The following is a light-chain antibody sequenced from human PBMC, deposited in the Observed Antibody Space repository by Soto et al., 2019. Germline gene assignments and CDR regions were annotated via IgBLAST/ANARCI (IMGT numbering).Light chain of an antibody. J-gene: IGKJ1*01. Sequence: EIVLTHSPGTLALSPGDRVTLSCRASQTVRGGYLAWFQQKRGQSPRLLIYAASTRAAGVPDRFSASGSGTYFALTINRLEPEDVAVYYCKHYGPAPWTFGQGTQVELK. CDR2: AAS. CDR3: KHYGPAPWT. CDR1: QTVRGGY. V-gene: IGKV3-20*01.